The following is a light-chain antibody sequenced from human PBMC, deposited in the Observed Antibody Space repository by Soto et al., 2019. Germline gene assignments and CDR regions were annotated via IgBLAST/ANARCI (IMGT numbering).Light chain of an antibody. Sequence: QSVLTQPPSASGTPGQRVTIPCSGRSSNIGANYVAWYQQLPGTAPKLLIYKNNQRPSGVPDRFSGSKSGTSASLAISGLRSEDEADYYCATWDDSLSGWVFGGGTKVTV. V-gene: IGLV1-47*01. J-gene: IGLJ3*02. CDR3: ATWDDSLSGWV. CDR1: SSNIGANY. CDR2: KNN.